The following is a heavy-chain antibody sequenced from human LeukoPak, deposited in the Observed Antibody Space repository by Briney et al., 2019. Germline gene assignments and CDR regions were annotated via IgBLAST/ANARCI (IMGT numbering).Heavy chain of an antibody. Sequence: ASVKVSCKASGYTFTGSYMHWVRQAPGQGLEWMGWINPNSGGTNYAQKFQGRVTMTRDTSISTAYMELSRLRSDDTAVYYCARERCGGGSCYSRGNWFDPWGQGTLVTVSS. CDR2: INPNSGGT. V-gene: IGHV1-2*02. D-gene: IGHD2-15*01. CDR1: GYTFTGSY. CDR3: ARERCGGGSCYSRGNWFDP. J-gene: IGHJ5*02.